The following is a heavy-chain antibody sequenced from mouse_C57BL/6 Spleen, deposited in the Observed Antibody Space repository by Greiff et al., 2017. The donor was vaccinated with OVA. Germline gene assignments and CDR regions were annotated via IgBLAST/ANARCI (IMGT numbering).Heavy chain of an antibody. Sequence: VKLQESGAELVRPGASVTLSCKASGYTFTDYEMHWVKQTPVHGLEWIGAIDPETGGTAYNQKFKGKAILTADKSSSTAYMELRSLTSEDSAVYYCTRQGGLYCDYRGQGTTLTVSS. V-gene: IGHV1-15*01. J-gene: IGHJ2*01. D-gene: IGHD1-1*02. CDR2: IDPETGGT. CDR3: TRQGGLYCDY. CDR1: GYTFTDYE.